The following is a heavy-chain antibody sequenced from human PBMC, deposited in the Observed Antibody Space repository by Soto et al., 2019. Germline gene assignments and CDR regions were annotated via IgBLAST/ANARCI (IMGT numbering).Heavy chain of an antibody. CDR1: GFTFSSYS. D-gene: IGHD2-2*01. V-gene: IGHV3-21*01. CDR2: ISSSSSYI. Sequence: EVQLVESGGGLVKPGGSLRLSCAASGFTFSSYSTNWVRQAPGKGLEWVSSISSSSSYIYYADSVKGRFTISRDNAKNSLYLQMNSLRAEDTAVYYCASLDIVVVPGIDAFDIWGQGTMVTVSS. CDR3: ASLDIVVVPGIDAFDI. J-gene: IGHJ3*02.